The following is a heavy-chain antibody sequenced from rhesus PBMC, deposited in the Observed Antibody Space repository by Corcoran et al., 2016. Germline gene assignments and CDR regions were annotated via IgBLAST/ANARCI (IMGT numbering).Heavy chain of an antibody. J-gene: IGHJ4*01. CDR3: AREGVAVFDY. CDR1: GGSISDDYY. CDR2: IYGSGGGT. V-gene: IGHV4-106*01. D-gene: IGHD3-34*01. Sequence: QVQLQESGPGLVKPSETLSLTCAVSGGSISDDYYWSWLRQPPGKGLEWIGYIYGSGGGTNYNPSLKNRVTISIDTSKNQFSLKLSSVTAADTAMYYCAREGVAVFDYWGQGVLVTVSS.